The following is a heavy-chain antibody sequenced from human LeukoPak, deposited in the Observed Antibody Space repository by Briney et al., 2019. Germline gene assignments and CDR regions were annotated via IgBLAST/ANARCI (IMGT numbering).Heavy chain of an antibody. D-gene: IGHD2-2*01. CDR2: ISYDGSNK. J-gene: IGHJ6*04. CDR3: AREYCSSSSCLYGMDV. CDR1: GVTLSSYA. Sequence: GGSLRLSCAASGVTLSSYAMHWVRQAPGKGLEWVAVISYDGSNKYYVDSVKGRFTISRDNSKNTLYLQMNSLRAEDTAVYYCAREYCSSSSCLYGMDVWGKGTTVTVSS. V-gene: IGHV3-30*04.